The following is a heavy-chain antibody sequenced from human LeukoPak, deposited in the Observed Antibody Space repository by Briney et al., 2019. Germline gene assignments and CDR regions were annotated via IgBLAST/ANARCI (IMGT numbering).Heavy chain of an antibody. J-gene: IGHJ4*02. CDR2: INSSGGST. CDR3: VREAVAGTLGY. V-gene: IGHV1-46*01. D-gene: IGHD6-19*01. Sequence: ASVKVSCKASGYTFTDYYIHWVRQAPGQGLEWMGIINSSGGSTTYAQKFQGRLTLTRDTSTSTVYMELRSLRSEDTAVYSCVREAVAGTLGYWGQGTLVTVSS. CDR1: GYTFTDYY.